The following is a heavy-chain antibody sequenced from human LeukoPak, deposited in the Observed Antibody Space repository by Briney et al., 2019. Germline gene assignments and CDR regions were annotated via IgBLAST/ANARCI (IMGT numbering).Heavy chain of an antibody. Sequence: SETLSLTCAVYGGSFSGYYWSWIRQPPGKGLEWIGEINHSGSTNYNPSLKSRVTISVDTSKNQFSLKLSSVTAADTAVYYCARHSSNYPEPRLDYWGQGTLVTVSS. J-gene: IGHJ4*02. CDR3: ARHSSNYPEPRLDY. CDR2: INHSGST. CDR1: GGSFSGYY. D-gene: IGHD4-11*01. V-gene: IGHV4-34*01.